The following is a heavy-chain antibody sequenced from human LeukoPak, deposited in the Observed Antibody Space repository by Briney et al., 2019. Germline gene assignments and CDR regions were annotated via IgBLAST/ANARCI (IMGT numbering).Heavy chain of an antibody. J-gene: IGHJ4*02. V-gene: IGHV4-61*02. CDR3: ARMLKLDYGGNHGDSDFDY. D-gene: IGHD4-23*01. CDR2: IYTSGST. CDR1: GGSISSGSYY. Sequence: SETLSLTCTVSGGSISSGSYYWSWIRQPAGKGLEWIGRIYTSGSTNYNPSLKSRVTISVDTSKNQFSLKLSSVTAADTAVYYCARMLKLDYGGNHGDSDFDYWGQGTLVTVSS.